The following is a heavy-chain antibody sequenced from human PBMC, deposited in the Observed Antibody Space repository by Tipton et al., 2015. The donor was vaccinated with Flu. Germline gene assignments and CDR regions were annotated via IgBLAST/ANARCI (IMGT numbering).Heavy chain of an antibody. CDR2: VYSSGRT. V-gene: IGHV4-4*07. D-gene: IGHD3-22*01. CDR1: GGSISRHY. Sequence: TLSLTCTVSGGSISRHYWSWIRQPAGEGLEWIGRVYSSGRTDYNSSLKSRVTISIDTSRSQFSLKVRSVTAADTAVYYCAREKIAADYYYDNSGYTNYLDSWGQGTLVTVSS. CDR3: AREKIAADYYYDNSGYTNYLDS. J-gene: IGHJ4*02.